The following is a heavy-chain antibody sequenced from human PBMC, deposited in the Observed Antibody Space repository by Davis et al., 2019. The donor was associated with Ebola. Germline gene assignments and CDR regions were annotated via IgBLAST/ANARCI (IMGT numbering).Heavy chain of an antibody. V-gene: IGHV1-58*01. CDR3: AAETMRLAYYGMDV. Sequence: KLQGRVTITRDMSTSTAYMELSSLRSEDTAVYYCAAETMRLAYYGMDVWGQGTTVTVSS. D-gene: IGHD1-1*01. J-gene: IGHJ6*02.